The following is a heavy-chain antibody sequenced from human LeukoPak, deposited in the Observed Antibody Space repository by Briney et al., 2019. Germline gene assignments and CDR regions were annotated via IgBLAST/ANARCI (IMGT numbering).Heavy chain of an antibody. Sequence: ASVKVSCKASGGTFSSYAISWVRQAPGQGLEWMGGIIPIFGTANYAQKFQGRVTMTRDTSTSTVYMELSSLRSEDTAVYYCARESQGIVGAPYFDYWGQGTLVTVSS. V-gene: IGHV1-69*05. CDR1: GGTFSSYA. CDR2: IIPIFGTA. CDR3: ARESQGIVGAPYFDY. J-gene: IGHJ4*02. D-gene: IGHD1-26*01.